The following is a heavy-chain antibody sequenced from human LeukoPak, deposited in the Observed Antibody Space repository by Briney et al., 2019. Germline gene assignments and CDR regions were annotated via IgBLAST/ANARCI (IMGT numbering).Heavy chain of an antibody. Sequence: GGSLRLSCAASGFTVSSNYMSWVRQAPGKGLEWVSVIYSGGSTYYADSVKGRFTISRDNSKNTLYLQMNSLRAEDTAVYYCARARRITMIVVANNWFDPWGQGTLVTVSS. CDR2: IYSGGST. CDR3: ARARRITMIVVANNWFDP. CDR1: GFTVSSNY. J-gene: IGHJ5*02. V-gene: IGHV3-53*01. D-gene: IGHD3-22*01.